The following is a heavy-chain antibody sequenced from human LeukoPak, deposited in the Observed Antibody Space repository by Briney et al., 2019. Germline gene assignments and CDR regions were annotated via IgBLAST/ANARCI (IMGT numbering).Heavy chain of an antibody. V-gene: IGHV3-9*03. J-gene: IGHJ5*02. CDR1: GFTFDDYA. D-gene: IGHD6-19*01. Sequence: QPGRSLRLSCAASGFTFDDYAMHWVRQAPGKGLEWVSGISWNGGNIGYADSVKGRFIISRDNARNSLYLQMNSLRAEDMGLYYCAKGGIAVAGTWFDPWGQGTLVTVSS. CDR3: AKGGIAVAGTWFDP. CDR2: ISWNGGNI.